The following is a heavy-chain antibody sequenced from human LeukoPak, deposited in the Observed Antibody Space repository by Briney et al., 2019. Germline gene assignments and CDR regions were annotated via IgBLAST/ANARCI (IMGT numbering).Heavy chain of an antibody. CDR3: ASGRLGPQGAFDI. CDR1: GYTFTSYG. Sequence: GASVKVSCKASGYTFTSYGISWVRQAPGQGLEWMGWINPNSGGTNYAQKFQGRVTMTRDTSISTAYMELSRLRSDDTAVYYCASGRLGPQGAFDIWGQGTMVTVSS. J-gene: IGHJ3*02. V-gene: IGHV1-2*02. CDR2: INPNSGGT. D-gene: IGHD3-16*01.